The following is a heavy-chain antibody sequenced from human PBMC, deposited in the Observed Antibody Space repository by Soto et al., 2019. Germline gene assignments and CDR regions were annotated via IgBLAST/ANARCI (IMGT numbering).Heavy chain of an antibody. D-gene: IGHD2-21*02. V-gene: IGHV3-23*01. CDR3: ANLVVTAIREGGYYFDY. CDR1: GFNFSGYA. J-gene: IGHJ4*02. CDR2: ISGSGGST. Sequence: GGSLRLSCAAAGFNFSGYAMRWVRQAKGKGLEWVSAISGSGGSTYYADSVKGRFTISRDNSKNTLYLQMNSLRAEDTAVYYCANLVVTAIREGGYYFDYWGQGTLVTVSS.